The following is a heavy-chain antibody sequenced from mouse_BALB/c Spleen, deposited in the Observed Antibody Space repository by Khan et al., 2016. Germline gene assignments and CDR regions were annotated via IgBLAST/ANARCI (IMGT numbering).Heavy chain of an antibody. J-gene: IGHJ4*01. D-gene: IGHD2-1*01. Sequence: QIQLVQSGPELKKPGETVRLSCKASGYTFTTAGMQWVQKMPGKGLKWIGWINTHSGVPQYAEDFKGRFAFSLETSASTAYLQISDLKNEDTATYLCATTGNSGYYAMDDWGQGTSVTVSS. CDR1: GYTFTTAG. V-gene: IGHV9-4*02. CDR2: INTHSGVP. CDR3: ATTGNSGYYAMDD.